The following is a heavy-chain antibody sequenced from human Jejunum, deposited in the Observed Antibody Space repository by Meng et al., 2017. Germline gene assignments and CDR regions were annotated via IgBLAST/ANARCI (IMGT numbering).Heavy chain of an antibody. J-gene: IGHJ4*02. D-gene: IGHD5-24*01. CDR3: ARDSETYPTYFDY. V-gene: IGHV4-61*03. CDR1: GCSVTSRFYS. Sequence: VRLTHSGPTLGRPPYTLPHTRTVSGCSVTSRFYSWIWSPQPPGKGLQWIGYISDSGTTNYNPSLKSRVTMSVDTSKNHFSLKLTSVTAADTAVYFCARDSETYPTYFDYWGQGTLVTVSS. CDR2: ISDSGTT.